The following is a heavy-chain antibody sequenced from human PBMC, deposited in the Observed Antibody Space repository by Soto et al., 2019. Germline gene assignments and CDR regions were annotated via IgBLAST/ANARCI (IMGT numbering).Heavy chain of an antibody. CDR2: INSDGSST. D-gene: IGHD1-26*01. V-gene: IGHV3-74*01. J-gene: IGHJ4*02. Sequence: PGGSLRLSCAASGFTFSSYWMHWVRQAPGKGLVWVSRINSDGSSTSYADSVKGRFTISRDNAKSTLYLQMNSLRAEDTAVYYCARALGANLISGYFDYWGQGTLVTVSS. CDR3: ARALGANLISGYFDY. CDR1: GFTFSSYW.